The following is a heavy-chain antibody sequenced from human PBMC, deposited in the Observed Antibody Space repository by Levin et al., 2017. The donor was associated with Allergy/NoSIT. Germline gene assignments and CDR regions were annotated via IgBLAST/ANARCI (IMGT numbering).Heavy chain of an antibody. CDR2: ISYDGSNK. D-gene: IGHD1-26*01. CDR3: AKAHAGSLDY. J-gene: IGHJ4*02. Sequence: AGGSLRLSCAASGFTFSSYGMHWVRQAPGKGLEWVAVISYDGSNKYYADSVKGRFTISRDNSKNTLYLQMNSLRAEDTAVYYCAKAHAGSLDYWGQGTLVTVSS. V-gene: IGHV3-30*18. CDR1: GFTFSSYG.